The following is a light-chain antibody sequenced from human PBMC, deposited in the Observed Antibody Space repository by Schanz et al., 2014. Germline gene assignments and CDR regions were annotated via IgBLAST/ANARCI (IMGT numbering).Light chain of an antibody. J-gene: IGKJ4*01. Sequence: EIVLTQSPGTLSLSPGERATLSCRASQSVTSNYLAWYQQKPGQAPRLLIYDASSRATGIPDRFSGSGSGTDFTLTISRLEPEDVATYYCQKYNSAPGTTFGGGTKVEIK. V-gene: IGKV3-20*01. CDR1: QSVTSNY. CDR2: DAS. CDR3: QKYNSAPGTT.